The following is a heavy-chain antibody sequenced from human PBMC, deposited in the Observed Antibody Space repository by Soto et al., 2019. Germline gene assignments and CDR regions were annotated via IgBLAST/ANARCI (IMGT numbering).Heavy chain of an antibody. V-gene: IGHV3-11*06. Sequence: QVQLVESGGGLVKPGGSLRLSCAASGFTFSDYYMSWIRQAPGKGLKWVSYISSSSSYTNYADSVKGRFTISRDNAKNSLYLQMNSLRAEDTAVYYFARRYCSGGSCYEFDYWGQGTLVTVSS. CDR3: ARRYCSGGSCYEFDY. CDR2: ISSSSSYT. CDR1: GFTFSDYY. J-gene: IGHJ4*02. D-gene: IGHD2-15*01.